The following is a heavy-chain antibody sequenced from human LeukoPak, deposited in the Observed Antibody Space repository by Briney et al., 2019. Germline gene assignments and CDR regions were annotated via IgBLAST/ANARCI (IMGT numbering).Heavy chain of an antibody. CDR1: DLTVSSNC. CDR2: IYSDGST. J-gene: IGHJ6*02. CDR3: ARGGHCSTTSCSNYDGMDV. V-gene: IGHV3-53*01. D-gene: IGHD2-2*01. Sequence: PGGSLRLSCVASDLTVSSNCMSWVRQAPGKGLEWVSVIYSDGSTYYSDSVKGRFTISRDNSKNTLYLQMYSLRADDTGVYFCARGGHCSTTSCSNYDGMDVWGQGTTLTVSS.